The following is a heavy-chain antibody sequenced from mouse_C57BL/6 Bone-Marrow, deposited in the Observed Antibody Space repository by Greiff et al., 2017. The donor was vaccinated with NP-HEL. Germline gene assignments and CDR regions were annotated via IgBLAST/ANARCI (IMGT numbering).Heavy chain of an antibody. CDR1: GFTFSSYA. Sequence: EVQLQESGGGLVKPGGSLKLSCAASGFTFSSYAMSWVRQTPEKRLEWVATISDGGSYTYYPDNVKGRFTISRDNAKNNLYLQMSHLKSEDTAMYYCARDYYGFMDYWGQGTSVTVSS. CDR2: ISDGGSYT. D-gene: IGHD1-1*01. CDR3: ARDYYGFMDY. V-gene: IGHV5-4*01. J-gene: IGHJ4*01.